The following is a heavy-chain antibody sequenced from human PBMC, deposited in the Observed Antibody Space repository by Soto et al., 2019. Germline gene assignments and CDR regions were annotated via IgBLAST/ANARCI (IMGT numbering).Heavy chain of an antibody. CDR2: IIPILGIA. D-gene: IGHD6-19*01. J-gene: IGHJ4*02. CDR1: GGTFSSYT. Sequence: QVQLVQSGAEVKKPGSSVKVSCKASGGTFSSYTISWVRQAPGQGLEWMGRIIPILGIANYAQKFQGRVTITADKSTSTAYMELSSLRSEDTAVYYCARGRPYSSGWIDYWGQGTLVTVSS. V-gene: IGHV1-69*02. CDR3: ARGRPYSSGWIDY.